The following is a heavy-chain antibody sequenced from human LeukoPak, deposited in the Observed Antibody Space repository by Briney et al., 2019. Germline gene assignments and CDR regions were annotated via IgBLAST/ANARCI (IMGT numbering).Heavy chain of an antibody. Sequence: PGGSLRLSCAASGFTFSSYAMHWVRQAPGKGLEWVAVISYDGSNKYYADSVKGRFTISRDNSKNTLYLQMNSLRAEDTAVYYCARSSSHDSSGYYAYWGQGTLVTVSS. CDR3: ARSSSHDSSGYYAY. CDR2: ISYDGSNK. V-gene: IGHV3-30-3*01. CDR1: GFTFSSYA. J-gene: IGHJ4*02. D-gene: IGHD3-22*01.